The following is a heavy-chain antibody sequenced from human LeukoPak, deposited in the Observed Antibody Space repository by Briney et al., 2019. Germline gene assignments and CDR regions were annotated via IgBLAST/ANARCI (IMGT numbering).Heavy chain of an antibody. V-gene: IGHV4-34*01. Sequence: PSETLSLTCAVYGGSFSGYYWSWIRQPPGKGLEWIGEINHSGSTNYNPSLKSRVTISVDTSKNQFSLKLSSVTAADTAVYSCARGFRRPHQSRDRTPQPYYMDVWGKGTTVTVSS. CDR3: ARGFRRPHQSRDRTPQPYYMDV. J-gene: IGHJ6*03. CDR2: INHSGST. CDR1: GGSFSGYY. D-gene: IGHD1-14*01.